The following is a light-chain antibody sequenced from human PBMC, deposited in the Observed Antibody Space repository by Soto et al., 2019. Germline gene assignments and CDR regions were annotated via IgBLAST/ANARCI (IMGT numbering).Light chain of an antibody. Sequence: QAVVTQPPSASGTPGQRVTIACSGSSSNIGSTTVKWYQQLPGTAPKLLIYNNNQRPSRVPDRFSGSKSGTSASLAISGLQSEDEADYYCAAWDDSLNGVVFGGGTKLTVL. CDR3: AAWDDSLNGVV. J-gene: IGLJ3*02. V-gene: IGLV1-44*01. CDR2: NNN. CDR1: SSNIGSTT.